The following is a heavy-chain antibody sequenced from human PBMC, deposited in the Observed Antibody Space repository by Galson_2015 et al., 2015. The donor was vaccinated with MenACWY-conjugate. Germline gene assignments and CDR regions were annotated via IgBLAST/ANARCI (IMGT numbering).Heavy chain of an antibody. J-gene: IGHJ4*02. CDR3: ARDAYSSGWTFDY. V-gene: IGHV3-66*01. D-gene: IGHD6-19*01. CDR1: GFTVSSNY. Sequence: SLRLSCAASGFTVSSNYMSWVRQAPGKGLEWVSVIYSGGSTYYADSVKGRFTISRDNSKNTLYLQMNSLRAEDTAVYYCARDAYSSGWTFDYWGQGTLVTVSS. CDR2: IYSGGST.